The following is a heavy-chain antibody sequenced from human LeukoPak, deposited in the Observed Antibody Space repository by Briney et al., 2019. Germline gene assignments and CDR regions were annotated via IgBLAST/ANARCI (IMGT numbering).Heavy chain of an antibody. CDR1: GGSISSYY. CDR3: ARWKHSSSWYGWFDP. CDR2: IYYSGST. Sequence: PSETLSLTCTVSGGSISSYYWSWIRQPPGKGLEWIGYIYYSGSTNYNPSLKSRVTISVDTSKNQFSLKLSSVTAADTAVYYCARWKHSSSWYGWFDPWGQGTLVTVSS. V-gene: IGHV4-59*01. D-gene: IGHD6-13*01. J-gene: IGHJ5*02.